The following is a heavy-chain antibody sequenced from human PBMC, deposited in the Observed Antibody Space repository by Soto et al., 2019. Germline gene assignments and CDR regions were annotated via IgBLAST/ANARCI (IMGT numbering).Heavy chain of an antibody. CDR1: GYTLTELS. CDR3: ATVMDSSGSSDFDY. Sequence: ASVKVSCKVSGYTLTELSMHWVRQAPGKGLEWMGGFDPEDGETIYAQKFQGRVTMTEDTSTDTAYMELSSLRSEDTAVYYCATVMDSSGSSDFDYWGQGTLVTVSS. J-gene: IGHJ4*02. D-gene: IGHD3-22*01. CDR2: FDPEDGET. V-gene: IGHV1-24*01.